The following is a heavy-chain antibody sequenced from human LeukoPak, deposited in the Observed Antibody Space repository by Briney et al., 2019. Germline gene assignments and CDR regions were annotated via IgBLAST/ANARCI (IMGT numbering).Heavy chain of an antibody. D-gene: IGHD3-3*01. CDR2: IRYDGSNK. CDR1: GFTFSSYG. CDR3: AKDTYDFWSGYLAFDY. V-gene: IGHV3-30*02. Sequence: GGSLRLSCAASGFTFSSYGMHWVRQAPGKGLEWVAFIRYDGSNKYYADSVKGRFTISRDNSKNTLYLQMNSLRAEDTAVYYCAKDTYDFWSGYLAFDYWGQGTLVTVSS. J-gene: IGHJ4*02.